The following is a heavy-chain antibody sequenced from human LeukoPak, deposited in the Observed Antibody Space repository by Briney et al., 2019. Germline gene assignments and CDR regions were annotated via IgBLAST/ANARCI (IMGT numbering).Heavy chain of an antibody. CDR3: ARKATMVRGAFDY. CDR1: GGSISGYY. CDR2: IYSSGST. J-gene: IGHJ4*02. D-gene: IGHD3-10*01. V-gene: IGHV4-59*01. Sequence: PSETLSLTCAVSGGSISGYYWNWIRQPPGKGLEGIGNIYSSGSTNYNPSLKSRVTISVDTSKNQLSLKLTSVTAADTAVYYCARKATMVRGAFDYWGQGTLVTVSS.